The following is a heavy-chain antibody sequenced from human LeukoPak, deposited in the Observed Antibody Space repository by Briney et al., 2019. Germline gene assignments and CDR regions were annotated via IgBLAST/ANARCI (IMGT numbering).Heavy chain of an antibody. CDR3: AKSPTVDAVFDI. Sequence: PGGSLRLSCAASGFTFSSYAMNWVRQAPGKGLEWVSGIGYTGDSTFYADSVKGRFTVSRDSSKNTLFLHMNSLRAEDTALYYCAKSPTVDAVFDIWGQGTMVTVSS. CDR1: GFTFSSYA. D-gene: IGHD4-23*01. CDR2: IGYTGDST. J-gene: IGHJ3*02. V-gene: IGHV3-23*01.